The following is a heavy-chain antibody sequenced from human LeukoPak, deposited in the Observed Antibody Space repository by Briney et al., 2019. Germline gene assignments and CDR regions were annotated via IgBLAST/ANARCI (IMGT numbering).Heavy chain of an antibody. D-gene: IGHD3-9*01. Sequence: GGSLRLSCAASGFTFSSYAMSWVRQAPGKGLEWVSAISGSGGSTYYADSVKGRFTISRDNSKNTLYLQMNSLRAEDTAVYYCAKDALRYFDWLLSLDYWGQGTLVTVSS. V-gene: IGHV3-23*01. J-gene: IGHJ4*02. CDR1: GFTFSSYA. CDR2: ISGSGGST. CDR3: AKDALRYFDWLLSLDY.